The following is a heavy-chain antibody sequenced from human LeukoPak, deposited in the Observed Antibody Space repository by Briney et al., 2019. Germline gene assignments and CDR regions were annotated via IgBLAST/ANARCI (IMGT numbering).Heavy chain of an antibody. CDR2: ISYDGSNK. CDR1: GFTFSSYA. Sequence: GGSLRLSCAASGFTFSSYAMHWVRQAPGKGLEWVAVISYDGSNKYYADSVKGRFTISRDNSKNSLYLQMNSLRAEDTAVYYCATDSSGSSAFDIWGQGTMVTVSS. D-gene: IGHD3-22*01. J-gene: IGHJ3*02. V-gene: IGHV3-30-3*01. CDR3: ATDSSGSSAFDI.